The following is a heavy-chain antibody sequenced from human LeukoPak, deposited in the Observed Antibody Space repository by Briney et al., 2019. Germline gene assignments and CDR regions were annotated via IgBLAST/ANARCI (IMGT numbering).Heavy chain of an antibody. V-gene: IGHV3-48*01. Sequence: AGGSLRLSCAASGFTFSSYSMNWVRQAPGKGLEWVSYISSSSSTIYYADSVKGRFTISRDNAKNSLYLQMNSLRAEDTAVYYCARSEPFAGTDDAFDIWGQGTMVTVSS. CDR1: GFTFSSYS. CDR3: ARSEPFAGTDDAFDI. CDR2: ISSSSSTI. D-gene: IGHD6-13*01. J-gene: IGHJ3*02.